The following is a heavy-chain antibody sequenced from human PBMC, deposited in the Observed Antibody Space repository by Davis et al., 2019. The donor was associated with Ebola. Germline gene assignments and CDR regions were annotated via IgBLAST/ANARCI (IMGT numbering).Heavy chain of an antibody. Sequence: PSETLSLTCTVSGGSISSHYWTWIRQPPGKGLEWIGYIYYSGNTNYNPSLKSRVTISVDTSKNQFSLKLTSVTAADTAMYYCSERGSSVWGQGTLVTLSS. CDR2: IYYSGNT. CDR1: GGSISSHY. CDR3: SERGSSV. J-gene: IGHJ4*02. D-gene: IGHD3-10*01. V-gene: IGHV4-59*11.